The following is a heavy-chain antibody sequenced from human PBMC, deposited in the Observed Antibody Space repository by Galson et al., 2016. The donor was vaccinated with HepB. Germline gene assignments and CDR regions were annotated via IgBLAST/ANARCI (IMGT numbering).Heavy chain of an antibody. CDR2: IFPGDSDT. CDR3: ARGRGCHSATCSPTWFDP. V-gene: IGHV5-51*01. CDR1: GFSFISYW. Sequence: QSGAEVKKPGESLKISCKGSGFSFISYWIGWVRQMPGKGLEWMGIIFPGDSDTRYSPSFQGQVTFSADKSISTAYLQWSSLKASDTAMYYCARGRGCHSATCSPTWFDPWGQGTLVTVSS. J-gene: IGHJ5*02. D-gene: IGHD2-2*01.